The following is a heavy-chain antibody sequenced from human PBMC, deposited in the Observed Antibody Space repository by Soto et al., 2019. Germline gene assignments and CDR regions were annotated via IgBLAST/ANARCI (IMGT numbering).Heavy chain of an antibody. CDR2: IRSKANSYAT. Sequence: GGSLRLSCAASGFTFSGSAMHWVRQASGKGLEWVGRIRSKANSYATAYAASVKGRFTISRDDSKNTAYLQMNSLKTEDTAVYYCTYTPINYDFWSGWEYYFDYWGQGTLVTVSS. CDR1: GFTFSGSA. V-gene: IGHV3-73*01. CDR3: TYTPINYDFWSGWEYYFDY. J-gene: IGHJ4*02. D-gene: IGHD3-3*01.